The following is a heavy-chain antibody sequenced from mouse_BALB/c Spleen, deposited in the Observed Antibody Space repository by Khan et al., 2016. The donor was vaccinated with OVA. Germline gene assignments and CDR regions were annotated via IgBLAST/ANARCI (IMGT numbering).Heavy chain of an antibody. CDR1: GYMFTSYW. D-gene: IGHD1-1*01. J-gene: IGHJ3*01. Sequence: QVQLKQSGAELAKPGASVKMSCKASGYMFTSYWMNWVKQRPGQGLEWIGYINPSSGFTEYSQKFKDKATLTADKSSSTAYMQLSSLTSEDSADYYCARSGYGSLAYWGQGTLVTVSA. CDR3: ARSGYGSLAY. V-gene: IGHV1-7*01. CDR2: INPSSGFT.